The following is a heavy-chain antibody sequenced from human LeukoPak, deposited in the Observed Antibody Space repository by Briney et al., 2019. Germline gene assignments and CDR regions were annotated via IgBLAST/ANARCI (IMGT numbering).Heavy chain of an antibody. J-gene: IGHJ4*02. D-gene: IGHD1-26*01. CDR2: IIDSGNSI. CDR3: AKDPIFSGSYGVFDS. CDR1: GFTFSSCA. Sequence: GGSLRLSCAASGFTFSSCAMSWVRQAPGKGLEWVSTIIDSGNSIYYADSVEGRFTISRDNSKDTLHLQMDSLRAGDTAVYYCAKDPIFSGSYGVFDSWGQGTLVTVSS. V-gene: IGHV3-23*01.